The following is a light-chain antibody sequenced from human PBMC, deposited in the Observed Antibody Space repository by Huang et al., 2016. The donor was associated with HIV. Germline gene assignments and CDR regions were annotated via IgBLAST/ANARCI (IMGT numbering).Light chain of an antibody. J-gene: IGKJ1*01. CDR3: QQYNNWPRT. V-gene: IGKV3-15*01. Sequence: EIVMTQSPATLSVSPGERATLSCRASQSVSSNLAWYQQKPGQAPRLLIYAASTRATGIPARLSGSGSGTEFILTISSLQSEDFAVYYCQQYNNWPRTFGQGTKVEIK. CDR2: AAS. CDR1: QSVSSN.